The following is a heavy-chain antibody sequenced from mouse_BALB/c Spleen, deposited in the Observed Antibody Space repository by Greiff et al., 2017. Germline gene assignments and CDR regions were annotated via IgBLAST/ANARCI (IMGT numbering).Heavy chain of an antibody. V-gene: IGHV14-3*02. CDR2: IDPANGNT. D-gene: IGHD2-4*01. CDR1: GFYFKDSY. Sequence: EVQLQQSGAELVKPGASVKLSCTASGFYFKDSYMHWVQQRPEQGLEWIGRIDPANGNTKYDPKFQGKATITADTSSNTAYLQLSSLTSEDTAVYYCASYYDYNGGTWFAYWGQGTLVTVSA. J-gene: IGHJ3*01. CDR3: ASYYDYNGGTWFAY.